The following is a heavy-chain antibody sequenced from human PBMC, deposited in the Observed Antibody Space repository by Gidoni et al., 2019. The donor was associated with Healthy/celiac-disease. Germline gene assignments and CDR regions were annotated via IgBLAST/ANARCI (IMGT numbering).Heavy chain of an antibody. CDR3: AKPPTATAVIDY. CDR2: ISYDGSNK. Sequence: QVQLVESGGGVVQPGRSLRLSCAASGFPFSSYGMHWVRQAPGKGLEWVAVISYDGSNKYYADSVKGRFTISRDNSKNTLYLQMNSLRAEDTAVYYCAKPPTATAVIDYWGQGTLVTVSS. CDR1: GFPFSSYG. J-gene: IGHJ4*02. V-gene: IGHV3-30*18. D-gene: IGHD4-17*01.